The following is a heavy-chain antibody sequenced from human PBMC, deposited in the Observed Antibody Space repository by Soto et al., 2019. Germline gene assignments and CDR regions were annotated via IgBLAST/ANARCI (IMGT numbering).Heavy chain of an antibody. CDR1: GGSISSYY. J-gene: IGHJ4*02. Sequence: NPSETLSLTCTVSGGSISSYYWSWIRQPPGKGLEWIGYIYYSGSTNYNPSLRSRVTISVDTSKNQFSLKLSSVTAADTAVYYCATGYDSSGQSLDYWGQGTLVTVSS. CDR3: ATGYDSSGQSLDY. D-gene: IGHD3-22*01. CDR2: IYYSGST. V-gene: IGHV4-59*01.